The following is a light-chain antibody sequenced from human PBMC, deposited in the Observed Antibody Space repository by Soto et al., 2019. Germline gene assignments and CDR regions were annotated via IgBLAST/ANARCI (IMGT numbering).Light chain of an antibody. CDR3: QQAKSFPYT. CDR1: QSVSSN. J-gene: IGKJ2*01. CDR2: GAS. Sequence: EIVMTQSPATLSVSPGERATLSCRASQSVSSNLAWYQQKPGQAPRLLIYGASTRATGIPARFSGSGSGTEFTLTISSLQPEDFATYYCQQAKSFPYTFGQGTKVDIK. V-gene: IGKV3D-15*01.